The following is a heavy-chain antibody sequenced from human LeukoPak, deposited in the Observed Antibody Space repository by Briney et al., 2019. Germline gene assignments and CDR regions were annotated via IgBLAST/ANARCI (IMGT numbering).Heavy chain of an antibody. CDR2: IIPILGIA. D-gene: IGHD1-26*01. CDR1: GGTFSSYA. CDR3: ARANSGIVGATTVDY. J-gene: IGHJ4*02. V-gene: IGHV1-69*04. Sequence: ASVKVSCKASGGTFSSYAISWVRQAPGQGLEWMGRIIPILGIANYAQKFQDRVTITADKSTSTAYMELSSLRSEDTAVYYCARANSGIVGATTVDYWGQGTLVTVSS.